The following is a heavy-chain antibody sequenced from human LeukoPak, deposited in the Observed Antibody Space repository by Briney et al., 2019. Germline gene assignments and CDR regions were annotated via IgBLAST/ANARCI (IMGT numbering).Heavy chain of an antibody. Sequence: PSETLSLTCTVSGDSITSGSYYWGWVRQPPGKGLEWLGTIYYRGTTYYNPSLKSRVTMSVDTSKNQFSLKLSSVTAADTAVYYCARAKHFDYYYGSGTPSLFDYWGQGTLVTVSS. CDR2: IYYRGTT. V-gene: IGHV4-39*07. CDR1: GDSITSGSYY. D-gene: IGHD3-10*01. J-gene: IGHJ4*02. CDR3: ARAKHFDYYYGSGTPSLFDY.